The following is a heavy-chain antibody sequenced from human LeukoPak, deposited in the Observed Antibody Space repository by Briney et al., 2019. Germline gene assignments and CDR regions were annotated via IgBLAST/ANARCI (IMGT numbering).Heavy chain of an antibody. J-gene: IGHJ4*02. Sequence: SETLSLTCTVSGGSISSFFWSWIRQPPGKGLEWIGYVHSSGSTKYNPSLKSRLIISLDMSKNQFSLKLRSVSVADTAVYYCARLAPGNYDILTGDPKVVFDYWGQGALVTVSS. V-gene: IGHV4-59*01. D-gene: IGHD3-9*01. CDR2: VHSSGST. CDR1: GGSISSFF. CDR3: ARLAPGNYDILTGDPKVVFDY.